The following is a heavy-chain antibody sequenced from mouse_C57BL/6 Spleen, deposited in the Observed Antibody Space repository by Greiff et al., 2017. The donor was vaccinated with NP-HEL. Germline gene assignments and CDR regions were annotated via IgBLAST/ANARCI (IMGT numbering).Heavy chain of an antibody. CDR1: GFTFSSYA. CDR2: ISDGGSYT. CDR3: ARGDYSNYVDAMDY. D-gene: IGHD2-5*01. Sequence: EVHLVESGGGLVKPGGSLKLSCAASGFTFSSYAMSWVRQTPEKRLEWVATISDGGSYTYYPDNVKGRFTISRDNAKNNLYLQMSHLKSEDTAMYYCARGDYSNYVDAMDYWGQGTSVTVSS. J-gene: IGHJ4*01. V-gene: IGHV5-4*01.